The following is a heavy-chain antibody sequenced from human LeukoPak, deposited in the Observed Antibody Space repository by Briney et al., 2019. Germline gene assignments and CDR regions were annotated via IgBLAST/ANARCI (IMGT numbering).Heavy chain of an antibody. D-gene: IGHD3-22*01. J-gene: IGHJ4*02. CDR2: IYSGGGT. CDR3: ARDRDYYDSSGCHY. CDR1: GFTFSSYW. Sequence: PGGSLILSCAASGFTFSSYWMSWVRQAPGKGLEWVSTIYSGGGTYYADSVKGRFTISRDNSRNTLYLQMNSLRAEDTAVYYCARDRDYYDSSGCHYWGQGTLVTVSS. V-gene: IGHV3-53*01.